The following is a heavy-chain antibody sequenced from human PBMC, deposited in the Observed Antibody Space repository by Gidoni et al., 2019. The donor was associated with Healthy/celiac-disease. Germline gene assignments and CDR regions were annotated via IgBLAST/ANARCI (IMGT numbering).Heavy chain of an antibody. Sequence: EVQLVESGGGLVQPGGSLRLSCAASVFTFSSNYMSWVRQAPGKGLEWVSVIYSGGSTYYADSVKGRFNISRDNSKNTLYLQMNSLRAEDTAVYYCARRGLWFGELSPYGMDVWGQGTTVTVSS. V-gene: IGHV3-66*01. CDR3: ARRGLWFGELSPYGMDV. J-gene: IGHJ6*02. CDR2: IYSGGST. CDR1: VFTFSSNY. D-gene: IGHD3-10*01.